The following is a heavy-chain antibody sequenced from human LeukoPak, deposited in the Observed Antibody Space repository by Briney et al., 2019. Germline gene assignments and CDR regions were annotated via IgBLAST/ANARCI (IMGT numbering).Heavy chain of an antibody. Sequence: SVKVSCKASGGTFSSYAISWVRQAPGQGLEWMGRIIPIFGTANYAQKFQGRVTITTDESTSTAYMELSSLRSEDTAVYYCASSPPPYCSSTSWYELDYWGQGTLVTVSS. CDR1: GGTFSSYA. J-gene: IGHJ4*02. D-gene: IGHD2-2*01. CDR2: IIPIFGTA. V-gene: IGHV1-69*05. CDR3: ASSPPPYCSSTSWYELDY.